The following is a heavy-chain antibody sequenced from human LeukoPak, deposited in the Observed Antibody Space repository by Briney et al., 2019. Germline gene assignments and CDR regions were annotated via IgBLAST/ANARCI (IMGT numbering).Heavy chain of an antibody. J-gene: IGHJ3*02. D-gene: IGHD6-6*01. CDR2: IKEDGSGE. CDR3: ARDFGPSTAAWGAFDI. CDR1: GFTFTSYW. Sequence: PRGSLRLSCVASGFTFTSYWMAWVRQTPGKGLEWVADIKEDGSGEYYVDSVKGRFTISRDNAKKSLYLQMNSLRAEDTAVYYCARDFGPSTAAWGAFDIWAQGTMVIVSS. V-gene: IGHV3-7*01.